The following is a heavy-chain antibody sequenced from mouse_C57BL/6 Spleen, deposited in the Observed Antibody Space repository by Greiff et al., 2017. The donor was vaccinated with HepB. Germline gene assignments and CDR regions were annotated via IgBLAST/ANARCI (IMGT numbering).Heavy chain of an antibody. CDR1: GYTFTSYW. D-gene: IGHD2-4*01. Sequence: VQLQQPGAELVRPGTSVKLSCKASGYTFTSYWMHWVKQRPGQGLEWIGVIDPSDSYTNYNQKFKGKATLTVDTSSSTAYMQLSSLTSEDSAVYYCARREIYYDYEHLAFAYWGQGTLVTVSA. J-gene: IGHJ3*01. CDR2: IDPSDSYT. CDR3: ARREIYYDYEHLAFAY. V-gene: IGHV1-59*01.